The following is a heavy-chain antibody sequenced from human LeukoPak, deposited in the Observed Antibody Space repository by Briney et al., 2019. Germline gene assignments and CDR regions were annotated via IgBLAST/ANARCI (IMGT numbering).Heavy chain of an antibody. CDR1: GFTFSSYW. CDR2: INQDGSEK. CDR3: ARDFRNAGDY. V-gene: IGHV3-7*01. D-gene: IGHD1-14*01. J-gene: IGHJ4*02. Sequence: GGSLRLSCAASGFTFSSYWINWVRQAPGKGLEWVANINQDGSEKYYVDSVKGRFTISRDNAKNSLYLQMNSLRVEDTAVYYCARDFRNAGDYRGQGTLVTVSS.